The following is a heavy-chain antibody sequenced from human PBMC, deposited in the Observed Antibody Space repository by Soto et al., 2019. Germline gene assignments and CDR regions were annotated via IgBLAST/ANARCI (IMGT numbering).Heavy chain of an antibody. D-gene: IGHD2-15*01. CDR1: GYTFTGYY. V-gene: IGHV1-2*02. Sequence: VASVKVSCKASGYTFTGYYMHWVRQAPGQGLEWMGWINPNSGGTNYAQKFQGRVTMTRDTSISTAYMELSRLRSDDTAVYYCASPTVLGYCSGGSCYWALDPWGQGTLVTVSS. CDR3: ASPTVLGYCSGGSCYWALDP. CDR2: INPNSGGT. J-gene: IGHJ5*02.